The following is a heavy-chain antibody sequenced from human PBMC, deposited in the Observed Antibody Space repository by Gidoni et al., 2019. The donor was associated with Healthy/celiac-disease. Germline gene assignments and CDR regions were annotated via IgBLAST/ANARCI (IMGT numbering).Heavy chain of an antibody. D-gene: IGHD3-10*01. J-gene: IGHJ4*02. CDR3: ARHQAYYYGSGSLSGD. Sequence: EVQLVQSGAEVKKPGESLRISCKGSGYSFTSYWISWVRQMPGKGLEWMGRIDPSDSYTNYSPSFQGHVTISADKSISTAYLQWSSLKASDTAMYYCARHQAYYYGSGSLSGDWGQGTLVTVSS. CDR1: GYSFTSYW. V-gene: IGHV5-10-1*03. CDR2: IDPSDSYT.